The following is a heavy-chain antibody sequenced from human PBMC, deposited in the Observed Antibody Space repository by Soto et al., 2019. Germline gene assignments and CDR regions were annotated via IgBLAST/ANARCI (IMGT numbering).Heavy chain of an antibody. J-gene: IGHJ5*02. V-gene: IGHV2-5*02. D-gene: IGHD5-12*01. CDR1: GFSLSTSGVG. Sequence: QITLKESGPTLVKPTQTLTLTCSFSGFSLSTSGVGVGWSRQPPGKALEWLALICWDDDKRYSPSLKSRLTITKDTSKNQVVLTMTNMDPMDTATYYCAHIVAGDNWFDPWGQGTLVTVSS. CDR3: AHIVAGDNWFDP. CDR2: ICWDDDK.